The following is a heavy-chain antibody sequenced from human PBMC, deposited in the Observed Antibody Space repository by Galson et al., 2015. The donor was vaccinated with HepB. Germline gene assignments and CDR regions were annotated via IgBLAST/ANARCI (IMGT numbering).Heavy chain of an antibody. Sequence: SVKVSCKASGYTFTSYGISWVRQAPGQGLEWMGWISAYNGNTNYAQKLQGRVTMTTDTSTSTAYMELRSLRSDDTAVYYCAREEAIPCGGDCYSDFDYWGQGTLVTVSS. CDR1: GYTFTSYG. CDR2: ISAYNGNT. J-gene: IGHJ4*02. CDR3: AREEAIPCGGDCYSDFDY. D-gene: IGHD2-21*02. V-gene: IGHV1-18*04.